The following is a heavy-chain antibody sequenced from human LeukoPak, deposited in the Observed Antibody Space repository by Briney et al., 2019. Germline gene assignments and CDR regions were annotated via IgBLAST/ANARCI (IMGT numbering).Heavy chain of an antibody. CDR2: ISSSGSTI. CDR1: GGSFSGYY. V-gene: IGHV3-11*01. D-gene: IGHD3-22*01. J-gene: IGHJ5*02. Sequence: LSPTCAVYGGSFSGYYWSWIRQAPGKGLEWVSYISSSGSTIYYADSVKGRFTFSRDNAKNSLYLQMNSLRAEDTAVYYCARDPRNCYDSSGSTNWFDPWGQGTLVTVSS. CDR3: ARDPRNCYDSSGSTNWFDP.